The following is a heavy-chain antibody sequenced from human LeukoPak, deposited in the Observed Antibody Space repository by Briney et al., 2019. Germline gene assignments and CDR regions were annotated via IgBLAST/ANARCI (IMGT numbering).Heavy chain of an antibody. CDR1: GFTFSSYC. D-gene: IGHD1-7*01. CDR2: IKQDGSER. V-gene: IGHV3-7*01. J-gene: IGHJ2*01. Sequence: GGSLRLSCAASGFTFSSYCMSWVRQVPGKGLEWVANIKQDGSERYYVDSVKGRFTISRDNAKNSLYLQMNSLRAEDTAVYYCARWYSVGWNYYFDLWGRGTLVTVSS. CDR3: ARWYSVGWNYYFDL.